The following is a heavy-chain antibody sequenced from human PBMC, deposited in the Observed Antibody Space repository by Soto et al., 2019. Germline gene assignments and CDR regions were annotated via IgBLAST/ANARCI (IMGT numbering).Heavy chain of an antibody. J-gene: IGHJ5*02. D-gene: IGHD3-10*01. CDR1: GYTFTGYY. Sequence: ASVKVSCKASGYTFTGYYMHWVRQAPGQWLEWMGWINPNSGGTNYAQKFQGRVTMTRDTSISTAYMELSRLRSDNTAVYYCARGKYSYGSGSPKNWFDPWGQGTLVTVS. V-gene: IGHV1-2*02. CDR3: ARGKYSYGSGSPKNWFDP. CDR2: INPNSGGT.